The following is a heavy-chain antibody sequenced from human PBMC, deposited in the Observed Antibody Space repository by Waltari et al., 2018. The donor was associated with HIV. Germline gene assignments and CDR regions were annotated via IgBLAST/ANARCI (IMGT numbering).Heavy chain of an antibody. Sequence: QVQLHQWGAGLLKPSETLSLTCAVYGGSFSGHRSSWIRQPPGKGLEWIGEINHRGSTNYNPSLKSRVAISVDTSKNQFSVSLKSVSAADTAVYYCARGALGSPDVFDSWAQGTLVAVSS. V-gene: IGHV4-34*01. CDR1: GGSFSGHR. CDR3: ARGALGSPDVFDS. J-gene: IGHJ4*02. D-gene: IGHD6-25*01. CDR2: INHRGST.